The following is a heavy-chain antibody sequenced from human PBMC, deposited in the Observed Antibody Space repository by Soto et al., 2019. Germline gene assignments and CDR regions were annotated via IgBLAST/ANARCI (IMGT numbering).Heavy chain of an antibody. V-gene: IGHV3-23*01. Sequence: GGSVTRCSPPSGWNLSRCSINWIRQAPEKGLEWVSAISGSGSSTYDSDSVKGRFTISRDNSNKTLYLQMNSLRAEDSAIYYCARRPGVITVISAFDQWGRGTPVTVSS. J-gene: IGHJ4*02. CDR3: ARRPGVITVISAFDQ. CDR1: GWNLSRCS. D-gene: IGHD3-22*01. CDR2: ISGSGSST.